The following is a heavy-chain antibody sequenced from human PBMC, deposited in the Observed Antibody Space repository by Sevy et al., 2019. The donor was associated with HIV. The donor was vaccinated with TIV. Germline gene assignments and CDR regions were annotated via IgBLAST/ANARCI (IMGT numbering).Heavy chain of an antibody. Sequence: GGSLRLSCAASGFTFSDYYMSWIRQAPGKGLEWVSYISSSGSTIYYADSVKGRFTISRDNAKNSQYLQMNSLRAEDTAVYYCARDRRIVGATAAYYFDYWGQGTLVTVSS. V-gene: IGHV3-11*01. CDR1: GFTFSDYY. J-gene: IGHJ4*02. D-gene: IGHD1-26*01. CDR3: ARDRRIVGATAAYYFDY. CDR2: ISSSGSTI.